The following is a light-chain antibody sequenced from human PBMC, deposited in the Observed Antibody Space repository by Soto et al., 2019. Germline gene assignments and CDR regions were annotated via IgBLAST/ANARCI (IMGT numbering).Light chain of an antibody. CDR3: MKALQTPRT. V-gene: IGKV2-28*01. CDR1: QSLLHSNGRNY. Sequence: DIVMAQSPLSLPVTPGEPASISCRSSQSLLHSNGRNYVDWYLQKPGQSPQLLVYLGSNRDSGGPDRFSGSGAGPECTLNISRVEAEDVGVYYCMKALQTPRTVGPGPKVDI. J-gene: IGKJ3*01. CDR2: LGS.